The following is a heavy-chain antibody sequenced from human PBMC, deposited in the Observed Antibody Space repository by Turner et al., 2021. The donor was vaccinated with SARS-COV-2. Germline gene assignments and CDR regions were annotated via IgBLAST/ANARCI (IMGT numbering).Heavy chain of an antibody. J-gene: IGHJ6*02. Sequence: QVQLQESGPGLVRPSETLSLTCTVYGGSISSKSWSWIRQSPGRGLEWIGYFYKIGSIDYNPTLSSRVTISVDTSKNQLSLNLISMPASDTAVYYCARHQGSTSGYDHGMNVWGQGTAVIVSS. D-gene: IGHD1-1*01. CDR1: GGSISSKS. CDR3: ARHQGSTSGYDHGMNV. V-gene: IGHV4-59*08. CDR2: FYKIGSI.